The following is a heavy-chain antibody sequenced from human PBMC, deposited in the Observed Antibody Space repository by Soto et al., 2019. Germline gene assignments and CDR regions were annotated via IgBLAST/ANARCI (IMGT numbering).Heavy chain of an antibody. J-gene: IGHJ4*02. V-gene: IGHV3-30*18. D-gene: IGHD6-19*01. Sequence: GGSLRLSCAASGFTFSSYGMHWVRQAPGKGLEWVAVISYDGSNKYYADSVKGRFTISRDNSKNTLYLQMNSLRAEDTAVYYCAKDRGKQWLTYYFDYWGQGTLVTVSS. CDR1: GFTFSSYG. CDR2: ISYDGSNK. CDR3: AKDRGKQWLTYYFDY.